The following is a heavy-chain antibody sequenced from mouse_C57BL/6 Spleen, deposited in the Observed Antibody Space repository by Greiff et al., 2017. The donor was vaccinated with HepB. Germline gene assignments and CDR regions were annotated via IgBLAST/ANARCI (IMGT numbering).Heavy chain of an antibody. V-gene: IGHV1-19*01. CDR2: INPYNGGT. CDR1: GYTFTDYY. CDR3: ADYDYDEGFAY. D-gene: IGHD2-4*01. J-gene: IGHJ3*01. Sequence: VQLQQSGPVLVKPGASVKMSCKASGYTFTDYYMNWVKQSHGKSLEWIGVINPYNGGTSYNQKFKGKATLTVDKSSSTAYMELNSLTSEDSAVYYCADYDYDEGFAYWGQGTLVTVSA.